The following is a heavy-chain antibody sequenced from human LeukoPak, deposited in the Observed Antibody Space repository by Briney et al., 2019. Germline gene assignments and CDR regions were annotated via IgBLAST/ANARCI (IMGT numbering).Heavy chain of an antibody. Sequence: GASVKVSCKASGYTFISYYIHWVRQAPGQGLEWMGITNPNVGSTSYAQKFQGRVTVTRDTSTSTVYMQLSSLRSEDTAVYYCARGAYYSTSGTPPDIWGQGTMVTVSS. CDR1: GYTFISYY. V-gene: IGHV1-46*01. CDR2: TNPNVGST. D-gene: IGHD3-10*01. CDR3: ARGAYYSTSGTPPDI. J-gene: IGHJ3*02.